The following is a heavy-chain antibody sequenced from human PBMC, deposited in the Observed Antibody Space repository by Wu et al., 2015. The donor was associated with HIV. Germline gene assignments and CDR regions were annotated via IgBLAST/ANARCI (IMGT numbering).Heavy chain of an antibody. V-gene: IGHV1-8*01. CDR3: ARGPKLYYYGSGSYSLPHYPNWFDP. J-gene: IGHJ5*02. CDR2: MNPNSGNT. D-gene: IGHD3-10*01. Sequence: QVQLVQSGAEVKKPGASVKVSCKASGYTFTSYDINWVRQATGQGLEWMGWMNPNSGNTGYAQKFQGRVTMTRNTSISTAYMELSSLRSEDTAVYYCARGPKLYYYGSGSYSLPHYPNWFDPWGQGTLVTVSS. CDR1: GYTFTSYD.